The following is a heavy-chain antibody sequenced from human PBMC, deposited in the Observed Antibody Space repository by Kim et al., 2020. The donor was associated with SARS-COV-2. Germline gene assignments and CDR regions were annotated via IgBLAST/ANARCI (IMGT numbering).Heavy chain of an antibody. Sequence: SETLSLTCTVSGGSISSGGYYWSWIRQHPGKGLEWIGYIYYSGSTYYNPSLKSRVTISVDTSKNQFSLKLSSVTAADTAVYYCARSTRDGSSVPFWFDYWGQGTLVTVSS. CDR2: IYYSGST. CDR3: ARSTRDGSSVPFWFDY. J-gene: IGHJ4*02. V-gene: IGHV4-31*03. D-gene: IGHD2-15*01. CDR1: GGSISSGGYY.